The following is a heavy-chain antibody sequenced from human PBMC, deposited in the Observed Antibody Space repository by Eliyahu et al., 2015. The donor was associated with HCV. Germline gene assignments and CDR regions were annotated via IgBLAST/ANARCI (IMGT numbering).Heavy chain of an antibody. Sequence: QVQLVESGGGVVQPGRSLRLSCAASGFTFSSYGMHWVRQAPGKGLEGVAVIWYDGSNKYYADSVKGRFTISRDNSKNTLYLQMNSLRAEDTAVYYCARGLYIAAAGTDYWGQGTLVTVSS. V-gene: IGHV3-33*01. CDR2: IWYDGSNK. CDR3: ARGLYIAAAGTDY. D-gene: IGHD6-13*01. CDR1: GFTFSSYG. J-gene: IGHJ4*02.